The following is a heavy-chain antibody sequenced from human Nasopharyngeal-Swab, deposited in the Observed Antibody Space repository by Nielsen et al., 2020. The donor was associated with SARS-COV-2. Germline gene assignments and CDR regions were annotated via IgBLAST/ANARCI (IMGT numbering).Heavy chain of an antibody. D-gene: IGHD4-17*01. CDR3: AGPPPYGDYSFDY. CDR2: INTNTGSP. J-gene: IGHJ4*02. Sequence: ASVKVSCKASGYTFTTHAMNWVRQAPGQGLEWMGWINTNTGSPRYAQGFTGRFVFSLDTSVSTAYLQIRSLKPEDTAVYFCAGPPPYGDYSFDYWGQGTLVTVSS. CDR1: GYTFTTHA. V-gene: IGHV7-4-1*01.